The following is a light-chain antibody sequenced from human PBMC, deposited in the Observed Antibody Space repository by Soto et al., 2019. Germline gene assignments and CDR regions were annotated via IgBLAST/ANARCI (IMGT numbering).Light chain of an antibody. CDR1: SFNIGFNY. CDR2: SND. J-gene: IGLJ1*01. CDR3: AAWDDSLSGGV. V-gene: IGLV1-47*02. Sequence: VRSQPPSSSGTPGQTVSISCSGSSFNIGFNYVYWYKQLPGMAPKLLIHSNDERPSGVPDRFSGSKSGTSASLAISGLRSEDEAEYYCAAWDDSLSGGVFGTGTKVTVL.